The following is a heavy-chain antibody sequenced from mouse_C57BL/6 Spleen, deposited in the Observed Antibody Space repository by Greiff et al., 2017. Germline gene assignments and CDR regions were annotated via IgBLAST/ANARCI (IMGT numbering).Heavy chain of an antibody. CDR2: IDPSDSET. CDR1: GYTFTSYW. D-gene: IGHD2-3*01. CDR3: ARDGSHYFDY. V-gene: IGHV1-52*01. J-gene: IGHJ2*01. Sequence: QVQLQQPGAELVRPGSSVKLSCKASGYTFTSYWMHWVKQRPIQGLEWIVNIDPSDSETHYNQKFKDKATLTVDKSSSTAYMQLSSLTSADSAVYYCARDGSHYFDYWGQGTTLTVSS.